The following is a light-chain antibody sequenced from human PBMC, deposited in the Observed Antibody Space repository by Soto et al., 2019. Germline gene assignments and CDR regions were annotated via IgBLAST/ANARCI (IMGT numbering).Light chain of an antibody. J-gene: IGLJ1*01. CDR1: SSDGVVYNF. Sequence: QAVRKQPASVSGCPGQSITSSCTGTSSDGVVYNFCPCPHHPPGKAPNLLLYDVRNRPSGVSYRFSGSKSGNTASLTISGLQPEDEADYYCSSYTSSNTRQIVXGTGTKVTVL. CDR3: SSYTSSNTRQIV. V-gene: IGLV2-14*03. CDR2: DVR.